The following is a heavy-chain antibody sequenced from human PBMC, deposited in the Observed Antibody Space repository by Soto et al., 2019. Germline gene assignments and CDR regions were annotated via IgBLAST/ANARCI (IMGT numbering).Heavy chain of an antibody. CDR3: ASKGKMAYYYMDV. Sequence: GGSLRLSCTASGFTFSDYYMSWIRQTPGKGLEWLSYISDSGSTILYTDSVRGRFTISRDNAKNSLYLQMNSLRAEDTAVYYCASKGKMAYYYMDVWGKGTTVTVSS. D-gene: IGHD3-16*01. V-gene: IGHV3-11*01. CDR1: GFTFSDYY. CDR2: ISDSGSTI. J-gene: IGHJ6*03.